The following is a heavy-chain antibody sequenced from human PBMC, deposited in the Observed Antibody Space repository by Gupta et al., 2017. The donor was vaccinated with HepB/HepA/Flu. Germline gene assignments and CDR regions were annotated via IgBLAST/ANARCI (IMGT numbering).Heavy chain of an antibody. Sequence: VQLVESGGVVVQPGGSLRLSCAAYGFTFDDHSMHWVRQAPGKGLEWVSLISWNGGGAYYADSVKGRFTISRDNSKNSLYLQMNSLKTEDTALYYCVRDMSSGWSSLDYWGQGTPVTVSS. CDR2: ISWNGGGA. J-gene: IGHJ4*02. CDR3: VRDMSSGWSSLDY. CDR1: GFTFDDHS. D-gene: IGHD6-19*01. V-gene: IGHV3-43*01.